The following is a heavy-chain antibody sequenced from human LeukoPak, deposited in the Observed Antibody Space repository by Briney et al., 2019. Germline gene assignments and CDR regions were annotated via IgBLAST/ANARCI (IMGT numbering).Heavy chain of an antibody. CDR1: GYTFTSYG. Sequence: ASVKVSCTASGYTFTSYGISWVRQAPGQGLEWMGWISAYNGNTNYAQKLQGRVTMTTDTSTSTAYMELRSLRSDDTAVYYCARHLLAHDAFDIWGQGTMVTVSS. V-gene: IGHV1-18*01. CDR3: ARHLLAHDAFDI. D-gene: IGHD3-10*01. CDR2: ISAYNGNT. J-gene: IGHJ3*02.